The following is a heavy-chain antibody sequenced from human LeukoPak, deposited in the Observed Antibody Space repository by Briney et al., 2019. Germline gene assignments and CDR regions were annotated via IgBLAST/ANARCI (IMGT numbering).Heavy chain of an antibody. CDR1: GYTFTSYG. J-gene: IGHJ4*02. CDR3: ARGLLWFGELSTNFDY. V-gene: IGHV1-18*01. Sequence: ASVKVSCKASGYTFTSYGISWVRRAPGQGLEWMGWISAYNGNTNYAQKLQGRVTMTTDTSTSTAYMELRSLRSDDTAVYYCARGLLWFGELSTNFDYWGQGTLVTVSS. D-gene: IGHD3-10*01. CDR2: ISAYNGNT.